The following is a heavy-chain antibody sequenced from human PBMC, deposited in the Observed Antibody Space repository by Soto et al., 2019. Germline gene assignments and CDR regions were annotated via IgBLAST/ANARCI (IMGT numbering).Heavy chain of an antibody. D-gene: IGHD3-22*01. CDR3: ARVVYYYDSSGYESTLEY. J-gene: IGHJ4*02. Sequence: ASVKVSCKASGYTFTSYGISWVRQAPGQGLEWMGWISAYNGNTKYAQKLQGRVTMTTDTSTSTAYMELRSLRSDDTAVYYCARVVYYYDSSGYESTLEYWGQGTLVTVSS. CDR2: ISAYNGNT. V-gene: IGHV1-18*01. CDR1: GYTFTSYG.